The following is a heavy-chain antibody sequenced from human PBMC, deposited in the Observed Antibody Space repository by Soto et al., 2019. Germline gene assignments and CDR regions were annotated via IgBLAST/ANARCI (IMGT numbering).Heavy chain of an antibody. Sequence: ASVKVACNASGYTFTFYYMHWVRQAPGQGREWMGWINPHSGGTNYAQKFQGWVSMTRDTSISTAYMELSRLRSDDTAVYYCARGSPRYSSSWYGGGWFDPWGQGTLVSVSS. V-gene: IGHV1-2*04. J-gene: IGHJ5*02. CDR3: ARGSPRYSSSWYGGGWFDP. CDR1: GYTFTFYY. D-gene: IGHD6-13*01. CDR2: INPHSGGT.